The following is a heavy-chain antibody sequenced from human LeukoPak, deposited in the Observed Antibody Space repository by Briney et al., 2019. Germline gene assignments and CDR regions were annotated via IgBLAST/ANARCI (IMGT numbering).Heavy chain of an antibody. CDR1: GFSLSTSGMR. V-gene: IGHV2-70*04. D-gene: IGHD3-10*01. CDR3: ARTAYGSGSYYFDY. CDR2: IDWGDDK. Sequence: SGPTLVNPTQTLTLTCTFSGFSLSTSGMRVSWIRQPPGKALEWLARIDWGDDKFYSTSLKTRLTISKDTSKNQVVLTMTNMDPVDTATYYCARTAYGSGSYYFDYWGQGTLVTVSS. J-gene: IGHJ4*02.